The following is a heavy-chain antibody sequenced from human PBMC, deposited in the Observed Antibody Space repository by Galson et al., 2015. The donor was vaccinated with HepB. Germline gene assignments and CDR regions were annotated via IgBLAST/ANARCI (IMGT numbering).Heavy chain of an antibody. CDR1: GYNFTTYY. Sequence: SVKVSCKASGYNFTTYYMFWVRQAPGQGLEWMGMINPSGGSTSYSQKFQGTVTMTRDTSTSTVYLELSSLRSEYTAVYYCARYSSTMAFDYWGQGTLVTVSS. J-gene: IGHJ4*02. CDR2: INPSGGST. CDR3: ARYSSTMAFDY. V-gene: IGHV1-46*01. D-gene: IGHD2-2*01.